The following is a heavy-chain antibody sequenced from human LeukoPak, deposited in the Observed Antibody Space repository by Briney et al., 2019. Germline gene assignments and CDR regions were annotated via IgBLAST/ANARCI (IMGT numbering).Heavy chain of an antibody. J-gene: IGHJ6*03. D-gene: IGHD6-13*01. CDR1: GFTFSSYS. V-gene: IGHV3-21*01. CDR2: ISSSSSYI. CDR3: ARAGYSSSWYLSYYMDV. Sequence: GGSLRLSCAASGFTFSSYSMNWVRQAPGKGLEWVSSISSSSSYIYYADSVKGRFTISRDNAKNSPYLQMNSLRAEDTAVYYCARAGYSSSWYLSYYMDVWGKGTTVTVSS.